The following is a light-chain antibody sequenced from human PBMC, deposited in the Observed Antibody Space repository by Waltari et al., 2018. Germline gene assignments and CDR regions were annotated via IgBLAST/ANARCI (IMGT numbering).Light chain of an antibody. V-gene: IGLV2-14*01. CDR2: EVS. CDR3: SSYTRINTLM. J-gene: IGLJ3*02. CDR1: SHDVGFYNY. Sequence: QSALTQPASVSGSPGQSIPISCTGTSHDVGFYNYVPWYQQHPGKPPKPMVYEVSNRPSGISNRFSGSKSGNTASLTISVLQADDEADYYCSSYTRINTLMFGGGTKLTVL.